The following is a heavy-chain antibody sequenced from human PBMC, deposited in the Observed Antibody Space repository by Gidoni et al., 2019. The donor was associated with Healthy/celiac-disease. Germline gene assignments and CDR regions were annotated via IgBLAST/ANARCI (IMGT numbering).Heavy chain of an antibody. V-gene: IGHV4-38-2*02. Sequence: LQESGPGLVKPSETLSLTCAVSGYSISSGYYWGWIRQPPGKGLEWIGSIYHSGSTYYNPSLKSRVTISVDTSKNQFSLKLSSVTAADTAVYYCARDLGIQLWFREVNYFDYWGQGTLVTVSS. D-gene: IGHD5-18*01. J-gene: IGHJ4*02. CDR3: ARDLGIQLWFREVNYFDY. CDR2: IYHSGST. CDR1: GYSISSGYY.